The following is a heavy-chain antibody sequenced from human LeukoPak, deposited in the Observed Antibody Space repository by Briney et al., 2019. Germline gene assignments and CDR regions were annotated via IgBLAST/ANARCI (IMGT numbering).Heavy chain of an antibody. CDR3: ARERWDNYFDY. CDR2: IYSGGST. Sequence: PGGSLRLSCAASGFTVGSNYMSWVRQAPGKGLEWVSAIYSGGSTNYASSVKGRFTISRAHPKNTLYLQMNSLRAEDTAVYYCARERWDNYFDYWGQGTLVTVSS. J-gene: IGHJ4*02. CDR1: GFTVGSNY. D-gene: IGHD1-26*01. V-gene: IGHV3-66*01.